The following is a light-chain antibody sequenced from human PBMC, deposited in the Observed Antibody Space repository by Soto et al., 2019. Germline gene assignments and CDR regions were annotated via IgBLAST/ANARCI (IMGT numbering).Light chain of an antibody. CDR1: QSVSSY. J-gene: IGKJ4*01. V-gene: IGKV3-11*01. CDR3: QQRCNWPRFMFT. Sequence: EIVLTQSPATLSLSPGERATLSCRASQSVSSYLAWYQQKPGQAPRLLIYDASNRATGIPARFSGSGSGIGVPLTSRCLEPEGFAGYCGQQRCNWPRFMFTFGGGTMAEIK. CDR2: DAS.